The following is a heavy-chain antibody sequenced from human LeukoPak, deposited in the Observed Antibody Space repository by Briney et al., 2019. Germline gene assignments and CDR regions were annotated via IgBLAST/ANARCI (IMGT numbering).Heavy chain of an antibody. Sequence: SVKVSCKASGGTFSSYAISWARQAPGQGLEWMGRIIPILGIANYAQKFQGRVTITADKSTSTAYMELSSLRSEDTAVYYCAICSIVSSGWYEFDYWGQGTLVTVSS. V-gene: IGHV1-69*04. CDR3: AICSIVSSGWYEFDY. D-gene: IGHD6-19*01. CDR2: IIPILGIA. CDR1: GGTFSSYA. J-gene: IGHJ4*02.